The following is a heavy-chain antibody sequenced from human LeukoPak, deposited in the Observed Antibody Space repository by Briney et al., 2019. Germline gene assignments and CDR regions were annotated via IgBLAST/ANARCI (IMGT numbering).Heavy chain of an antibody. D-gene: IGHD2-2*01. Sequence: GGSLRLSCAASGFAFSSHAMSWVRQAPGMGLEWVSAISGSGVSTYYSDSVKGRFTISRDNSKNTLYLQMNNLRAEDTAVYYCAKTLGYCTTTSCFPYYGMDVWGKGTTVTVSS. CDR2: ISGSGVST. J-gene: IGHJ6*04. CDR1: GFAFSSHA. CDR3: AKTLGYCTTTSCFPYYGMDV. V-gene: IGHV3-23*01.